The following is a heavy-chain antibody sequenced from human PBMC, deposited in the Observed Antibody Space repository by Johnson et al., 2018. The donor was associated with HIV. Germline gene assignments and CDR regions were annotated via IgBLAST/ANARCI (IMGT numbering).Heavy chain of an antibody. J-gene: IGHJ3*02. CDR1: GFTFSSYA. Sequence: QVQLVESGGGVVQPGRSLRLSCAASGFTFSSYAMHWVRQPPGKGLEWVAFTRYDGNTKYYADSVKGRFTISRDNAKNTLYLQMNSLTAEDTALYYCARDQSSSWPGDAFDIWGQGTLVTVSS. V-gene: IGHV3-30*04. CDR2: TRYDGNTK. CDR3: ARDQSSSWPGDAFDI. D-gene: IGHD6-13*01.